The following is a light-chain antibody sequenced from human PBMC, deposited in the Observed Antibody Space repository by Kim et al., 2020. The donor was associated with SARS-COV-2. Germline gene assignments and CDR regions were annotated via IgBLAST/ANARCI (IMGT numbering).Light chain of an antibody. J-gene: IGLJ7*01. CDR2: DNN. CDR1: SSNIGNNY. V-gene: IGLV1-51*01. CDR3: GTWDSSLSAAV. Sequence: GQKGTISCSGSSSNIGNNYVSWYQQLPGTAPKVLIYDNNKRPSGIPDQFSGSKSGTSATLGITGLQTGDEADYYCGTWDSSLSAAVFGGGTQLTVL.